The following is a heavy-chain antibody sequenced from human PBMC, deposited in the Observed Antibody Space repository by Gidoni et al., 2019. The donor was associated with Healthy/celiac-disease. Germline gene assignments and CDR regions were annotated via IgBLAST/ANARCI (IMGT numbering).Heavy chain of an antibody. Sequence: QVQLQESGPGLVKPSETLSLTCTVSGGSISSYYWSWIRQPPGKGLEWIGYIYYSGSTNYNPSLKSRVTISVDTAKNQFSLKLSSVTAADTAVYYCARLAWPSFDYWGQGTLVTVSS. V-gene: IGHV4-59*08. CDR1: GGSISSYY. CDR2: IYYSGST. J-gene: IGHJ4*02. CDR3: ARLAWPSFDY.